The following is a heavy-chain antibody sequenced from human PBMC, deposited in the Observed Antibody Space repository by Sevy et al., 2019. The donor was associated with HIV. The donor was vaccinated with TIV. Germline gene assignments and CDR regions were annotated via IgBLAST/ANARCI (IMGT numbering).Heavy chain of an antibody. D-gene: IGHD6-13*01. V-gene: IGHV3-23*01. CDR3: AKAEVGSSRWSQKDYYMDV. CDR1: GFTFSTYA. CDR2: ISGSGVIT. Sequence: QLGGSLRLSCAASGFTFSTYAMSWVRQAPGKGLEWVSGISGSGVITYYADSVKGRFTISRDTSKNTLYLQMNSLRDEDTSVYYGAKAEVGSSRWSQKDYYMDVWGKGTTVTVSS. J-gene: IGHJ6*03.